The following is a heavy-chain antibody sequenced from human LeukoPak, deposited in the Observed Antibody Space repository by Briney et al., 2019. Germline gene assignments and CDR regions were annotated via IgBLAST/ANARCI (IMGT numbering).Heavy chain of an antibody. CDR1: GFTFSSCD. J-gene: IGHJ4*02. D-gene: IGHD2-15*01. CDR3: ARGSTYSPDY. CDR2: IGPAGDT. V-gene: IGHV3-13*04. Sequence: TGGSLRLSCAASGFTFSSCDMHWVRQATGKGLEWASTIGPAGDTYYPGSVKGRFTISRENAKNSLYLQMNYLRVGDTAVYYCARGSTYSPDYWGQGTLVTVSS.